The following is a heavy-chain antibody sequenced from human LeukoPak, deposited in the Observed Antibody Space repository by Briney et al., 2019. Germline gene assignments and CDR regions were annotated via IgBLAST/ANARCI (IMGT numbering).Heavy chain of an antibody. CDR2: IYSGGST. J-gene: IGHJ5*02. Sequence: GGSLRLSCAASGFTFSGNYMSWVRQGPGKGREWVSVIYSGGSTYYADSVKGRFTISRDNSKNKLYLQLNSLRAEDTAVYYCARDDWTYYYDSSGYAAWGQGTLVTVSS. CDR1: GFTFSGNY. V-gene: IGHV3-66*02. D-gene: IGHD3-22*01. CDR3: ARDDWTYYYDSSGYAA.